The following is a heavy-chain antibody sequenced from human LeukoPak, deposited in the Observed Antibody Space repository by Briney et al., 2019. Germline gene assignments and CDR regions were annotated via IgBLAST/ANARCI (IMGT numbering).Heavy chain of an antibody. CDR3: AKDSLADIDY. Sequence: GGPLRLSCAASGFLFSIYGMYWVRQAPGKGLEWVAFIRNDGSIKNYADSVKGRSTISRDNSKSTLYLQMNSLRAEDTAVYYCAKDSLADIDYWGQGTLVTVSS. CDR1: GFLFSIYG. CDR2: IRNDGSIK. D-gene: IGHD3-16*01. J-gene: IGHJ4*02. V-gene: IGHV3-30*02.